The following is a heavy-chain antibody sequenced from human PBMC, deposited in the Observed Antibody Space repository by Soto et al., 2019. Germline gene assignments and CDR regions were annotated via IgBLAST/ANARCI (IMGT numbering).Heavy chain of an antibody. CDR1: GGSFSGYY. Sequence: SETLSLTCAVYGGSFSGYYWSWIRQPPGKGLEWIGEINHSGSTNYNPSLKSRVTISVDTSKNQFSLKLSSVTAADTAVYYCARGTHSGSYYGGSDYWGQGTLVTVSS. CDR2: INHSGST. V-gene: IGHV4-34*01. D-gene: IGHD1-26*01. J-gene: IGHJ4*02. CDR3: ARGTHSGSYYGGSDY.